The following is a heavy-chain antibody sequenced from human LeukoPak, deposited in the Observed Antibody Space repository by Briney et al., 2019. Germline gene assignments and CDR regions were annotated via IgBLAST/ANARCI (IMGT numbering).Heavy chain of an antibody. Sequence: PGGSLRLSCADSGFSFSSSSMSWVRQAPGKGLEWVSYIDSTSTYIFYADSVQGRFTLSRDNAKNSLILQMNSLRAENTAVYYCARDTSGSQVITYLDYWGEEILLTVDS. D-gene: IGHD3-10*01. CDR1: GFSFSSSS. V-gene: IGHV3-21*01. J-gene: IGHJ4*02. CDR2: IDSTSTYI. CDR3: ARDTSGSQVITYLDY.